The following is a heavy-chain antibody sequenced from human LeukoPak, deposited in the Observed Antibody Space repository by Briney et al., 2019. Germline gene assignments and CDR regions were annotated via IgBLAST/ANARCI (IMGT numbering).Heavy chain of an antibody. CDR2: IYSGGST. J-gene: IGHJ4*02. D-gene: IGHD1-26*01. Sequence: GGSLRLSCAASGLTVSKNYMSWVRQAPGKGLESVSVIYSGGSTYYADSVRGRFTISRDNSKNTLYLQMNSLRAEDTAVYFCARVHIHTSGSYYPVDYWGQGTLVTASS. CDR1: GLTVSKNY. V-gene: IGHV3-53*01. CDR3: ARVHIHTSGSYYPVDY.